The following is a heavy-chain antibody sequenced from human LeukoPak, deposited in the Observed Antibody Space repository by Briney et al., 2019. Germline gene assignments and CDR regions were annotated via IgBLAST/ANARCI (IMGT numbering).Heavy chain of an antibody. CDR2: INQYGSER. D-gene: IGHD2-15*01. Sequence: GGSLRLWGGASGFSCSSHWGSWVRQAPGKVLRTVANINQYGSERNYVDYVKGPFTISRDNAKSSLYLQMNSLRAEDTATYYCARDHVVDGLVFDYWGQGTLVTVSS. V-gene: IGHV3-7*01. CDR1: GFSCSSHW. J-gene: IGHJ4*02. CDR3: ARDHVVDGLVFDY.